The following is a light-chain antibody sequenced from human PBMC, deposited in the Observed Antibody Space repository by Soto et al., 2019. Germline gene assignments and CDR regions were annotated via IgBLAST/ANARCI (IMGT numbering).Light chain of an antibody. CDR1: QNIRSD. Sequence: ETVMTQSPATLSVSPGERATLSCRASQNIRSDLAWYQQKLGQAPRLLIYGASTRATGIPARFSGSGSATEFTLTISTLQSEDFAVYYCQQYNNWPWRFGQGTKVEIK. J-gene: IGKJ1*01. V-gene: IGKV3-15*01. CDR2: GAS. CDR3: QQYNNWPWR.